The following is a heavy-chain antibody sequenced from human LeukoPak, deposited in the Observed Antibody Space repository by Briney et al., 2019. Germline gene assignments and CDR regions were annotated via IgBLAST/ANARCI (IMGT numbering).Heavy chain of an antibody. J-gene: IGHJ4*02. D-gene: IGHD6-19*01. Sequence: SETLSLTCTVSGGSISSSSYYWGWIRQPPGKGLEWIGSIYYSGSTYYNPSLKSRVTISVDTSKNQFSLKLSSVTAADTAVYYCARASTVAGSGPLDYWGQGTLVTVSS. CDR2: IYYSGST. CDR1: GGSISSSSYY. CDR3: ARASTVAGSGPLDY. V-gene: IGHV4-39*07.